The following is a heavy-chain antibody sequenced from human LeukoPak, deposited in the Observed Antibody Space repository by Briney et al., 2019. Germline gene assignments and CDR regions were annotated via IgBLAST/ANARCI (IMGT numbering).Heavy chain of an antibody. Sequence: GGSLRLSCAASGFTFSSYWMHWVRQAPGKGLVWVSRINSDGSSTNYADSVKGRFTISRDNAKNTLYLQVNSLRAEDTAVYYCAKDFSIYDSSGYYFDYWGQGTLVTVSS. J-gene: IGHJ4*02. D-gene: IGHD3-22*01. CDR3: AKDFSIYDSSGYYFDY. V-gene: IGHV3-74*01. CDR1: GFTFSSYW. CDR2: INSDGSST.